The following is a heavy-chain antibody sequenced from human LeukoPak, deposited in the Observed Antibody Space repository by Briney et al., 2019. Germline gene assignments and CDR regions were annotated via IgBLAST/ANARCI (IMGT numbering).Heavy chain of an antibody. CDR3: ARDKEAVTTAY. Sequence: SETLSLTCTVSGGSISNYFWSWIRQPPGKGLEWIGSIYHSGSTYYNPSLKSRVTISVDTSKNQFSLKLSSVTAADTAVYYCARDKEAVTTAYWGQGTLVTVSS. D-gene: IGHD4-17*01. CDR1: GGSISNYF. CDR2: IYHSGST. J-gene: IGHJ4*02. V-gene: IGHV4-38-2*02.